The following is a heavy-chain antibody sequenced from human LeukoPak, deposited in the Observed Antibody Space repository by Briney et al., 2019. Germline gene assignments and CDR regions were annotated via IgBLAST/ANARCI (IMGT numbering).Heavy chain of an antibody. V-gene: IGHV4-59*01. D-gene: IGHD1-1*01. J-gene: IGHJ4*02. CDR1: GGSSSSYY. CDR3: ARGNAYNWRFDF. Sequence: PSETLFLTCSVSGGSSSSYYWNWIRQTPGNGLQWIGYTHDSGSTNDNPSLKSRVSISVDTSKNQFSLKLSSVTAADTALYYCARGNAYNWRFDFWGQGTLVTVSS. CDR2: THDSGST.